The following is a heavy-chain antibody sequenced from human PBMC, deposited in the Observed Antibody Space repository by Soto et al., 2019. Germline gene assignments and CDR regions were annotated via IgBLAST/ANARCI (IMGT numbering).Heavy chain of an antibody. CDR3: ARHGDYFFDF. D-gene: IGHD2-21*01. Sequence: QVQLQESGPGLLKPSGTLFLTCAVSGASVSSGNWWSWVRQPPGKGLEWIGEMHPSGNTNYNPSLKSRVSVSVAKSKNQLTLHLNSLTAADTAVYFCARHGDYFFDFWGQGTLVIVSS. CDR2: MHPSGNT. J-gene: IGHJ4*02. CDR1: GASVSSGNW. V-gene: IGHV4-4*02.